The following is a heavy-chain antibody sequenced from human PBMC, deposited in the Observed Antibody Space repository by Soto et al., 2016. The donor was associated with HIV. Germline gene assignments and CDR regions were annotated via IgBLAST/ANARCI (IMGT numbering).Heavy chain of an antibody. CDR3: ARDRGYYYGSGSSKAVYYYGMDV. D-gene: IGHD3-10*01. Sequence: EVQLVESGGGVVRPGGSLRLSCAASGFTFDDYGMSWFRQAPGKGLEWVSGINWNGGSTTYADSVKGRFTISRDNAENFLYLQMNSLRAEDTALYYCARDRGYYYGSGSSKAVYYYGMDVWGQGTTVTVSS. CDR1: GFTFDDYG. V-gene: IGHV3-20*04. J-gene: IGHJ6*02. CDR2: INWNGGST.